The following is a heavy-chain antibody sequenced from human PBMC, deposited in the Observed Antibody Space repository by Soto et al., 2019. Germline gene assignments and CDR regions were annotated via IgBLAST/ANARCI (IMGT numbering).Heavy chain of an antibody. Sequence: QVQLQESGPGLVKPSGTLSLTCAVSGDSITNSYWWSWVRQPPGKGLEWIGEIYHTGSTNYNPSLKSRVTTSVDKSKNQFSLKLTSVTAADTAVYYCARGSAFDIWGQGTKVTVSS. CDR3: ARGSAFDI. V-gene: IGHV4-4*02. J-gene: IGHJ3*02. CDR1: GDSITNSYW. CDR2: IYHTGST.